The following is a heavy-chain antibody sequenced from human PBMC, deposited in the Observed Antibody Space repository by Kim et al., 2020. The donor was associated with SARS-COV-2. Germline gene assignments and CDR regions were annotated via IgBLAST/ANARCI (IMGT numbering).Heavy chain of an antibody. CDR2: IIPIFGTA. CDR3: ARAEAYYYDSSGSKGDAFDI. V-gene: IGHV1-69*13. Sequence: SVKVSCKASGGTFSSYAISWVRQAPGQGLEWRGGIIPIFGTANYAQKFQGRVTITADESTSTAYMELSSLRSEDTAVYYCARAEAYYYDSSGSKGDAFDIWGQGTMVTVSS. J-gene: IGHJ3*02. CDR1: GGTFSSYA. D-gene: IGHD3-22*01.